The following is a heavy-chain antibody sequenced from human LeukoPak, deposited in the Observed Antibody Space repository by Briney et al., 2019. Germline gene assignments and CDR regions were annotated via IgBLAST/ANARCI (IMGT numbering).Heavy chain of an antibody. CDR3: ARRWVRGEGFDY. J-gene: IGHJ4*02. V-gene: IGHV4-39*07. CDR1: GASIDNTNYY. CDR2: INHSGST. Sequence: SETLSLTCTVSGASIDNTNYYWGWIRQPPGKGLGWIGEINHSGSTNYNPSLKSRVTISVDTSKNQFSLKLSSVTAADTAVYYCARRWVRGEGFDYWGQGTLVTVSS. D-gene: IGHD3-10*01.